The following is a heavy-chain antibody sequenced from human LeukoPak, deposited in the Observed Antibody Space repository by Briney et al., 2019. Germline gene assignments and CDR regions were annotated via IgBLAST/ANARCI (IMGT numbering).Heavy chain of an antibody. V-gene: IGHV1-18*04. Sequence: AAVKSFCKASGYTFTSYGINWVRLAPGQGHEWMGWISAYNSNTNYAQTLHSRVTMTTDTSTSTAYMELRSLRSDDTAVYYCARDFRLDVVVAAYGWFDPWGQGTLVTVSS. CDR2: ISAYNSNT. D-gene: IGHD2-15*01. J-gene: IGHJ5*02. CDR1: GYTFTSYG. CDR3: ARDFRLDVVVAAYGWFDP.